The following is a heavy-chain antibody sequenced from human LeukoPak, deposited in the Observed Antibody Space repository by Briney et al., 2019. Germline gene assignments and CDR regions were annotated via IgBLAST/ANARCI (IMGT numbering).Heavy chain of an antibody. CDR3: ASGVVGIAAAGDDAFDI. D-gene: IGHD6-13*01. CDR2: IIPILGIA. Sequence: SVTVSCKASVGTFSSYAISWVRQAPGQGREWMGRIIPILGIANYAQKFQGRVTITADKSTSTAYMELSSLRSEDTAVYYCASGVVGIAAAGDDAFDIWGQGTMVTVSS. J-gene: IGHJ3*02. V-gene: IGHV1-69*04. CDR1: VGTFSSYA.